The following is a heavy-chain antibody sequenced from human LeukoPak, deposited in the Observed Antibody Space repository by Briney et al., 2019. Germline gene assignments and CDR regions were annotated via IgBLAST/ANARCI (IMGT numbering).Heavy chain of an antibody. CDR3: AKDRSCTNDICHGDFDY. CDR2: ISGSGAST. D-gene: IGHD2-8*01. CDR1: GFTFSSYA. V-gene: IGHV3-23*01. Sequence: GGSVRLSCAASGFTFSSYAMSWVRQAPGKGLEWVSTISGSGASTYYADSVKGRFAISRNNSKNTLYLQMNSLRAEDTAVYYCAKDRSCTNDICHGDFDYWGQGTLVAVSS. J-gene: IGHJ4*02.